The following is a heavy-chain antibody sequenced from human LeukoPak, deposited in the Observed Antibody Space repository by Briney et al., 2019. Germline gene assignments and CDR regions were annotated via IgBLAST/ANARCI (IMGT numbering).Heavy chain of an antibody. V-gene: IGHV4-31*03. Sequence: SETLSLTCTVSGGSISSGGYYWSWIRQHPGKGLEWIEYIYDSGSTYYNPSLRSRATISVDTYKSQFSLKLSSVTAADTAVYYCARAILTPSGYVWHFDLWGRGTLVTVSS. CDR3: ARAILTPSGYVWHFDL. J-gene: IGHJ2*01. CDR1: GGSISSGGYY. D-gene: IGHD3-3*01. CDR2: IYDSGST.